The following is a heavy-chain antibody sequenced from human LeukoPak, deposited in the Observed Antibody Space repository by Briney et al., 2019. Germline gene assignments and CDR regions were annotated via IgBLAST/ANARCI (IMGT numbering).Heavy chain of an antibody. CDR2: ISAYNGNT. D-gene: IGHD5-24*01. V-gene: IGHV1-18*01. CDR1: GYTFTSYG. Sequence: ASVKVSCKASGYTFTSYGISWVRQAPGQGLEWMGWISAYNGNTNYAQKLQGRVTMTTDTSTSTAYMELRSLRSDDTAVYYCARTRRDGYKWGRGDYFDYWGQGTLVTVSS. J-gene: IGHJ4*02. CDR3: ARTRRDGYKWGRGDYFDY.